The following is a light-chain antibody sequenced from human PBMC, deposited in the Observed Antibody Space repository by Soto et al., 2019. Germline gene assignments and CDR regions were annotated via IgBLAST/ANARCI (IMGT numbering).Light chain of an antibody. V-gene: IGLV1-44*01. CDR1: SSHIGSNT. CDR3: ATWADGLNSYV. J-gene: IGLJ1*01. CDR2: SNH. Sequence: QSLLTQPPSASGTPGQRVTISCSGSSSHIGSNTVSWYQQLPQRAPKLLIFSNHQSPSGVPDRFSGSKSGTPASLAISGLQSEDEADYYCATWADGLNSYVFGTGTKVTGL.